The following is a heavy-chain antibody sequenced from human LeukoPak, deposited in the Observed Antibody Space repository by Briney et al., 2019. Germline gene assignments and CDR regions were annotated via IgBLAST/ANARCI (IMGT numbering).Heavy chain of an antibody. CDR3: TSDLPGGYSNYFDD. J-gene: IGHJ4*02. Sequence: PGGSLRLSCAASGFTFTNAWMSWARQAPGKGLELVGRIKSRVSGGTTDYAAPVKGRFTISRDDSKNTLHLQMDSLRTEDTAVYYCTSDLPGGYSNYFDDWGQGTLVTVSS. D-gene: IGHD4-23*01. CDR2: IKSRVSGGTT. CDR1: GFTFTNAW. V-gene: IGHV3-15*01.